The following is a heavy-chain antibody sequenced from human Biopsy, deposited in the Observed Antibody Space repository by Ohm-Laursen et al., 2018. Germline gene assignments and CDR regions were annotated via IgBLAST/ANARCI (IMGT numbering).Heavy chain of an antibody. Sequence: SVKSCKASGYTFTTYDITWVRQATGQGLEWMGWMNPNTGNTGFAQKFQGRITMTRNTSISTAYMELRSLRSDDTAVDYCARGGSFLPSEYFHHWGQGTLVTVSS. V-gene: IGHV1-8*01. J-gene: IGHJ1*01. CDR3: ARGGSFLPSEYFHH. D-gene: IGHD3-10*01. CDR2: MNPNTGNT. CDR1: GYTFTTYD.